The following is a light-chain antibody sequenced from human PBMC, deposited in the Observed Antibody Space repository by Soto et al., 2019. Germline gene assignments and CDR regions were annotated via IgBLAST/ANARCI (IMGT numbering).Light chain of an antibody. Sequence: DIVMTQSPDSLAVSLGEXATVNCKSSQSLLYSSNNKNYLAWYQQKPGQPPRLLIYWASTRESGVPDRFSGSGSGTDFTLTISSLQAEDVAVYFCQQYYSTPRWTFGQGTKV. CDR3: QQYYSTPRWT. V-gene: IGKV4-1*01. CDR1: QSLLYSSNNKNY. J-gene: IGKJ1*01. CDR2: WAS.